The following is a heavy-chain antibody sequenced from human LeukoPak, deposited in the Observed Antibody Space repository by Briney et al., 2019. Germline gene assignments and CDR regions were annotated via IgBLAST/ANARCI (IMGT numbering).Heavy chain of an antibody. CDR1: GFTFSSYA. V-gene: IGHV3-30*04. D-gene: IGHD3-22*01. Sequence: GRSLRLSCAASGFTFSSYAMHWVRQAPGKGLEWVAVISYDGSNKYYADSMKGRFTISRDNSKNTLYLQMNSLRAEDTAVYYCARDPPYYYDSSGYFGAFDIWGQGTMVTVSS. J-gene: IGHJ3*02. CDR2: ISYDGSNK. CDR3: ARDPPYYYDSSGYFGAFDI.